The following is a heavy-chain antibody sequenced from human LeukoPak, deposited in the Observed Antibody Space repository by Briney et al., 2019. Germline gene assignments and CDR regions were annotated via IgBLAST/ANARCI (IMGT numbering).Heavy chain of an antibody. CDR3: ARGVEGAFDI. J-gene: IGHJ3*02. CDR1: GGSISSSSYY. Sequence: SETLSLTCTVSGGSISSSSYYWGWIRQPPGKGLEWIGSIYYSGSTYYNPSLKSRVTISVDTSKNQFSLKLSSVTAADTAVYYCARGVEGAFDIWGQGTMVTVSS. V-gene: IGHV4-39*07. CDR2: IYYSGST.